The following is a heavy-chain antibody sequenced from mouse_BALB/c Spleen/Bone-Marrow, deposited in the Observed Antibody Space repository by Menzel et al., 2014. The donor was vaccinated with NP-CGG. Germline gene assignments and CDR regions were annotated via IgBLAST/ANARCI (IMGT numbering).Heavy chain of an antibody. CDR2: ITKCGGST. CDR1: EFTFTDYY. J-gene: IGHJ4*01. V-gene: IGHV5-12*02. D-gene: IGHD4-1*01. Sequence: EVKLVESGGGLVQPGGSLKLSCATSEFTFTDYYMYWVRQTPEKRLEWVAYITKCGGSTYYPGIVKGRFTISRDNAKNTLYLQMRSLKSEDTAMYYCATQLAYAMDYWGQGTSVTVSS. CDR3: ATQLAYAMDY.